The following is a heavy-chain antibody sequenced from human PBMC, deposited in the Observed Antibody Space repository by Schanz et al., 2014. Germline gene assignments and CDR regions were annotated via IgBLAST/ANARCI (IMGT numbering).Heavy chain of an antibody. Sequence: QVQLVQSAPEVKKPGASVKVSCKASGYSFTTYGLNWVRQAPGQGLEWMGRIIPILDKTNYAQKFQGRFTMTRDTAATTVYMELRGLRSDDTAVYYCARETTIITGGAFDVWGQGTMVTVSS. J-gene: IGHJ3*01. V-gene: IGHV1-18*01. CDR3: ARETTIITGGAFDV. CDR1: GYSFTTYG. D-gene: IGHD3-9*01. CDR2: IIPILDKT.